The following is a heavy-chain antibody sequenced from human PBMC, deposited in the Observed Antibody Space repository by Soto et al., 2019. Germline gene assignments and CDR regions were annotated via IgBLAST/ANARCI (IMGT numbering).Heavy chain of an antibody. J-gene: IGHJ4*02. CDR3: AGWAGQQVVYYFEY. Sequence: QVQLQESGPGLVKPSQTLSLTCTVSGGSISSGGYYWSWIRQHPGKGLEWIGYVYYSGSTYYHPSLKSRVTISVDTSKIQFSLKLSSVAAADTAVYYCAGWAGQQVVYYFEYWGQGTLVTVSS. D-gene: IGHD6-13*01. CDR1: GGSISSGGYY. CDR2: VYYSGST. V-gene: IGHV4-31*03.